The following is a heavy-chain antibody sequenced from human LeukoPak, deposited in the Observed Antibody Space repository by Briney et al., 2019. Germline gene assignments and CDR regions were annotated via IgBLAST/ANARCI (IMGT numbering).Heavy chain of an antibody. CDR1: GYTFTSYD. J-gene: IGHJ4*02. CDR3: ARGLGYYDSSGYYPDY. CDR2: MNPNSGNT. V-gene: IGHV1-8*01. Sequence: GASVKVSCKASGYTFTSYDINWVRQATGQGLEWMGWMNPNSGNTSYAQKFQGRVTITRNTSISTAYMELSSLRSEDTAVYYCARGLGYYDSSGYYPDYWGQGTLVTVSS. D-gene: IGHD3-22*01.